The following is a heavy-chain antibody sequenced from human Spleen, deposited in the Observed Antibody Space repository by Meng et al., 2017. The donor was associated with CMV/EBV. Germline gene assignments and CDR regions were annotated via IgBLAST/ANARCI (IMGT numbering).Heavy chain of an antibody. J-gene: IGHJ6*02. D-gene: IGHD4-11*01. V-gene: IGHV3-23*01. Sequence: GESLKISCVVSGFTFSSHWMNWVRQAPGKGLEWVSAISGSGGSTYYADSVKGRFTISRDNSKNTLYLQMNSLRADDTAVYYCARAQTTVTIFLYYYYGMDVWGQGTTVTVSS. CDR3: ARAQTTVTIFLYYYYGMDV. CDR2: ISGSGGST. CDR1: GFTFSSHW.